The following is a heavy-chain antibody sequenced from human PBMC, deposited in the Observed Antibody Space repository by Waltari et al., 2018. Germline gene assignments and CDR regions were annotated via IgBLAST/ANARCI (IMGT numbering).Heavy chain of an antibody. CDR1: GFTFRSNG. J-gene: IGHJ4*02. CDR3: ARDSSLRGYSYGYVDY. D-gene: IGHD5-18*01. Sequence: QVQLVESGGGVVQPGRSRRLPCAASGFTFRSNGIHGSRQVPGKGWEVVAVLWYDGSNKYYADSVKGRFTISRDNSKNTLYLQMNSLRAEDTAVYYCARDSSLRGYSYGYVDYWGQGTLVTVSS. V-gene: IGHV3-33*01. CDR2: LWYDGSNK.